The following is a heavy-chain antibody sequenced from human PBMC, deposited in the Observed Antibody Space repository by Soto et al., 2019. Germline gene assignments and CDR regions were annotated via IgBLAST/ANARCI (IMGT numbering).Heavy chain of an antibody. Sequence: QVQLVESGGGVVQPGRSLRLSCAASGFTFSSYAMHWVRQAPGKGLEWVAVRSYDGSNKYYADSVKGRFTISRDNSKNTLYLQMNSLRAEDTAVYYCARGEGGSGYDFCWGQGTLVTVSS. CDR2: RSYDGSNK. V-gene: IGHV3-30-3*01. J-gene: IGHJ4*02. CDR1: GFTFSSYA. CDR3: ARGEGGSGYDFC. D-gene: IGHD5-12*01.